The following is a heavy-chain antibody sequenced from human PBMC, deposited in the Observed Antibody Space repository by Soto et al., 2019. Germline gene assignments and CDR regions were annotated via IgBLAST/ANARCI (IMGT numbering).Heavy chain of an antibody. V-gene: IGHV1-18*01. Sequence: ASVKVSRKASGYTFTSYGISWVRQAPGQGVEGVGCISAYNGNTNYAQKLQGRVTMTTDTSTSTAYMELRSLRSDDTAVYYCARVIDGYYFDYWGQGTLVTVSS. CDR1: GYTFTSYG. D-gene: IGHD3-9*01. J-gene: IGHJ4*02. CDR3: ARVIDGYYFDY. CDR2: ISAYNGNT.